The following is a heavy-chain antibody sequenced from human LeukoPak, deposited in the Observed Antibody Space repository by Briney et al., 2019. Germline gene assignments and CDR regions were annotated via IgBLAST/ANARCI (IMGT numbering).Heavy chain of an antibody. CDR3: ARNYYDSSGYLPFDY. CDR1: GFTFSSYW. D-gene: IGHD3-22*01. Sequence: QPGGSLRLSCAASGFTFSSYWMHWVRHAPGKGLVWVSRINSDGSSTSYADSVKGRFTISRDNAKNTLYLQMNSLRAEDTAVYYCARNYYDSSGYLPFDYWGQGTLVTVSS. CDR2: INSDGSST. V-gene: IGHV3-74*01. J-gene: IGHJ4*02.